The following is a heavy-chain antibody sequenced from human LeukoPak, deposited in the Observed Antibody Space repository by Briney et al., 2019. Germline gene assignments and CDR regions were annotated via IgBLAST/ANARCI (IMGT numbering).Heavy chain of an antibody. J-gene: IGHJ4*02. CDR1: GFTFSSYG. V-gene: IGHV3-30*18. CDR3: AKDLYSSSWYYFHY. CDR2: ISFDGSNK. D-gene: IGHD6-13*01. Sequence: GGSLRLSCAASGFTFSSYGMHWVRQAPGKGLEWVTVISFDGSNKFYADSVKGRFTISRDNSENTLFMQMNSLRAEDTAVYYCAKDLYSSSWYYFHYWGQGTLVTVSS.